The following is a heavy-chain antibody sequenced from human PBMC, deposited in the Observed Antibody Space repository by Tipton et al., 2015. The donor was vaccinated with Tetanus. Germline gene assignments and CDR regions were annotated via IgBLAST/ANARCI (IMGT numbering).Heavy chain of an antibody. D-gene: IGHD7-27*01. CDR1: GGSISTTSDY. CDR2: LYYSGTT. J-gene: IGHJ3*02. CDR3: ARHSLKLGMWAFDI. Sequence: TLSLTCTVSGGSISTTSDYWGWIRQPPGKGLEWIGSLYYSGTTYYNPSLKSRVTISVDTSKNHFSLRLRSVTAADTAVYYCARHSLKLGMWAFDIWGRGTLVTVSS. V-gene: IGHV4-39*01.